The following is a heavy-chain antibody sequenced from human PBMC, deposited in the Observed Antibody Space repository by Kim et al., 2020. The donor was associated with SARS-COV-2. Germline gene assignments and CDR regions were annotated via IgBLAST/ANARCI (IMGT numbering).Heavy chain of an antibody. D-gene: IGHD3-3*01. CDR3: AHSFGITIFGVVIQGGNWFDP. J-gene: IGHJ5*02. V-gene: IGHV2-5*02. Sequence: ALEWLALIYWDDDKRYTPSLKRRLTITKDTSKNQVVLTMTNVDPVDTATYYCAHSFGITIFGVVIQGGNWFDPWGQGTLVTVSS. CDR2: IYWDDDK.